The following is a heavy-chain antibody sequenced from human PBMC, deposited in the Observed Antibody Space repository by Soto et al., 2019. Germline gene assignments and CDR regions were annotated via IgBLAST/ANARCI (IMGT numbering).Heavy chain of an antibody. CDR2: IYYSGST. CDR1: GGSIRSSSYY. CDR3: ARLFGVDDY. J-gene: IGHJ4*02. V-gene: IGHV4-39*01. D-gene: IGHD3-3*01. Sequence: SETLSLTCTVSGGSIRSSSYYWGWIRQPPGKGLERIGSIYYSGSTYYNPSLKSRVTISVDTSKNQFSLKLSSVTAADTAVYYCARLFGVDDYWGQGTLVTVSS.